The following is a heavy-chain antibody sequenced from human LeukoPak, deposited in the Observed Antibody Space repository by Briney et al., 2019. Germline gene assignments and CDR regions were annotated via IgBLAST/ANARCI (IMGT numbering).Heavy chain of an antibody. D-gene: IGHD3-9*01. CDR1: GFTFSSYA. Sequence: GGSLRLSCSASGFTFSSYAMHWVRQAPGKGLEYVSAISSNGGSTYYADSVKGRFTISRDNSKHTLYLQMSSLRAEDTAVYYCVKGRRMLRYFDWLFSGPWDYWGQGTLVTVSS. CDR3: VKGRRMLRYFDWLFSGPWDY. CDR2: ISSNGGST. V-gene: IGHV3-64D*06. J-gene: IGHJ4*02.